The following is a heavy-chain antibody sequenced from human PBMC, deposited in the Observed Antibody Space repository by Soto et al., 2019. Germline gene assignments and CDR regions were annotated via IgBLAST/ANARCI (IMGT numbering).Heavy chain of an antibody. CDR1: GFTFSSYW. CDR2: IIRDGSST. J-gene: IGHJ6*02. D-gene: IGHD6-13*01. Sequence: EVQLVESGGGLVQPGGSLRLACAASGFTFSSYWMHWVRQAPGKRLVWISRIIRDGSSTNYADSVKGRFTISRDNAKNTLYLEINSLRADDTAVYFCGRGGSGIYGMDIWGQGTTVIVSS. V-gene: IGHV3-74*01. CDR3: GRGGSGIYGMDI.